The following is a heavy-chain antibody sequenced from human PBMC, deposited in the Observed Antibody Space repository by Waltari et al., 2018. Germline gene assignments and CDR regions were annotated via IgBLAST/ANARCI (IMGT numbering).Heavy chain of an antibody. Sequence: QVQLVQSGAEVKKPGASVKVSCKASGYTFTSYGISWVRQAPGQGLEWMGWISAYNGNTNYAQKLQGRVTMTTDTSTSTAYMELRSLRSDDTAVYYCATATLSSSWNRGPYYFDYWGQGTLVTVSS. CDR2: ISAYNGNT. CDR1: GYTFTSYG. V-gene: IGHV1-18*01. D-gene: IGHD6-13*01. CDR3: ATATLSSSWNRGPYYFDY. J-gene: IGHJ4*02.